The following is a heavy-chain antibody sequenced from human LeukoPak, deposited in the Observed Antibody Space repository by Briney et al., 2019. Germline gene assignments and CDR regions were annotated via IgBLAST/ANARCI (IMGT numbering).Heavy chain of an antibody. CDR2: IYYSGST. CDR1: GGSISNYY. Sequence: PSETLSLTCTVSGGSISNYYWSWIRRPPGKGLEWIGYIYYSGSTNYNPSLKSRVTISVDTSKNQFSLKVSSVTAADTAVYYCARESRSSSWYVGGYYGMDVWGQGTTVTVSS. J-gene: IGHJ6*02. D-gene: IGHD6-13*01. V-gene: IGHV4-59*01. CDR3: ARESRSSSWYVGGYYGMDV.